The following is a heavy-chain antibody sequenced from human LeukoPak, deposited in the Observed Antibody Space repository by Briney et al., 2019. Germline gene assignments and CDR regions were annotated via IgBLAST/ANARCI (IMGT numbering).Heavy chain of an antibody. CDR3: ATGRTGENAFDI. Sequence: SVTVSCKASVYTFTSYGISWVRPAPGQGRDWMGWISASNGNTHYAQKLQGRVHMTADTVTRTDYMELRSLRSDETAVYYCATGRTGENAFDIWGQGTMVTVSS. CDR2: ISASNGNT. V-gene: IGHV1-18*01. CDR1: VYTFTSYG. J-gene: IGHJ3*02. D-gene: IGHD3-16*01.